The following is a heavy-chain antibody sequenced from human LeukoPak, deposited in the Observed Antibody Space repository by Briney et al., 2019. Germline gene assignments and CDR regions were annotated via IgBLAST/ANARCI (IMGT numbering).Heavy chain of an antibody. CDR2: IYTSGSA. V-gene: IGHV4-4*07. J-gene: IGHJ6*03. D-gene: IGHD4-17*01. CDR3: ARGNYGDYVGRYYYYMDV. Sequence: PSETLSLTCTVSADSISSYYWNWIRQPAGKGLEWIGRIYTSGSAYFNPSLKSRVTISVDTTKNQFSLMLSSVTAADTAVYYCARGNYGDYVGRYYYYMDVWGKGTTVTVSS. CDR1: ADSISSYY.